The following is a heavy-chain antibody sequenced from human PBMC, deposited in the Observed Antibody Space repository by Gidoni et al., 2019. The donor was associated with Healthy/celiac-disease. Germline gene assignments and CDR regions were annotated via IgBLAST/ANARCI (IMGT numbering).Heavy chain of an antibody. CDR1: GFTFSSNG. V-gene: IGHV3-33*01. J-gene: IGHJ3*02. Sequence: QVQLVESGGGVVQPGRSLRLSCAASGFTFSSNGMHWVRQAPGKGLGWVAVIWYDGSNKYYADSVKGRFTISRDNSKNTLYLQMNSLRAEDTAVYYCARRRADDAFDIWGQGTMVTVSS. CDR3: ARRRADDAFDI. CDR2: IWYDGSNK. D-gene: IGHD6-25*01.